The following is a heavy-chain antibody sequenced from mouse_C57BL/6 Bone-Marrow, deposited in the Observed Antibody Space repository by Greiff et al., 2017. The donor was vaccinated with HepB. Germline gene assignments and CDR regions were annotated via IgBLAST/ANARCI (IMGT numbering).Heavy chain of an antibody. CDR2: ISSGGDYI. V-gene: IGHV5-9-1*02. CDR1: GFTFSSYA. J-gene: IGHJ4*01. CDR3: TRDGYDGYYYAMDY. Sequence: VQLKESGEGLVKPGGSLKLSCAASGFTFSSYAMSWVRQTPEKRLEWVAYISSGGDYIYYADTVKGRFTISRDNARNTLYLQMSSLKSEDTAMYYCTRDGYDGYYYAMDYWGQGTSVTVSS. D-gene: IGHD2-2*01.